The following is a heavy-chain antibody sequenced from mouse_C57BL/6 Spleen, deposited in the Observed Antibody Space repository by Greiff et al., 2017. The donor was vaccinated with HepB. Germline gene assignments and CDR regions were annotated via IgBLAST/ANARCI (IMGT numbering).Heavy chain of an antibody. J-gene: IGHJ4*01. V-gene: IGHV1-82*01. Sequence: VQLQESGPELVKPGASVKISCKASGYAFSSSWMNWVKQRPGKGLEWIGRIYPGDGDTNYNGKFKGKATLTADKSSSTAYMQLSSLTSEDSAVYFCAREDYGSSPSMDYWGQGTSVTVSS. CDR1: GYAFSSSW. CDR2: IYPGDGDT. D-gene: IGHD1-1*01. CDR3: AREDYGSSPSMDY.